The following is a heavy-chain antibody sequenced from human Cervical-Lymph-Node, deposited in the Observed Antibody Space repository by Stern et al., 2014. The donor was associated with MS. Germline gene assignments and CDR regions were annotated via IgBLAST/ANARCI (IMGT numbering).Heavy chain of an antibody. V-gene: IGHV3-48*01. D-gene: IGHD6-13*01. CDR2: MSATGSPI. J-gene: IGHJ4*02. CDR1: GFSFSTYS. CDR3: ARDIAAADY. Sequence: VQLQESGGTLVQPGESLGLSCAASGFSFSTYSMTWVRQAPGKGLECVSYMSATGSPIYYADSVKGRFTISRDNGKNSLYLQMNSLRVDDTAVYYCARDIAAADYWGQGTLVTVSS.